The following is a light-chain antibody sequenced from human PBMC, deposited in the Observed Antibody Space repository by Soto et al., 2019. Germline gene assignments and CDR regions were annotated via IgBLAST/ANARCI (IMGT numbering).Light chain of an antibody. V-gene: IGKV3-11*01. CDR2: DAS. J-gene: IGKJ4*01. CDR1: QSVSSS. CDR3: QQRSNWPLS. Sequence: PGERANLSCRASQSVSSSLAWYQQKPGQAPRLLIYDASNRATGIPARFSGSGSETDFNLTVSSLEPEDFAVYYCQQRSNWPLSFGGGTKVEIK.